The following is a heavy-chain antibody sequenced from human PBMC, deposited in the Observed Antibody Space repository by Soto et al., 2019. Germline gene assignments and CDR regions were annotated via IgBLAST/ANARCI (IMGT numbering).Heavy chain of an antibody. CDR2: ISGSGVRT. CDR3: AKDHAREQFVRGENWFDS. Sequence: PGGSLRLSCSASGFIFSNYAMSWARQAPGKGLEWVSTISGSGVRTYYADSVKGRLTISRDNSKNTLDLQMNNLRVEDTAIYYCAKDHAREQFVRGENWFDSWGQGTLVTVSS. D-gene: IGHD6-6*01. V-gene: IGHV3-23*01. CDR1: GFIFSNYA. J-gene: IGHJ5*01.